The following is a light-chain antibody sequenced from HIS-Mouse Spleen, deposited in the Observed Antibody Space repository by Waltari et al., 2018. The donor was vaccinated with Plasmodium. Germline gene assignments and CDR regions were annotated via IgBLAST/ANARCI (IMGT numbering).Light chain of an antibody. V-gene: IGLV1-44*01. CDR1: SYNIGSNT. Sequence: QSVLTQPPSASGTPGQRVTISCSGSSYNIGSNTVNWYQQLPGTAPKLLIYSTNQRPSGVPDRFSGSKSGTAASLAIIGLQSEDEADYYCAAWDDSLNGWVFGGGTKLTVL. CDR2: STN. J-gene: IGLJ3*02. CDR3: AAWDDSLNGWV.